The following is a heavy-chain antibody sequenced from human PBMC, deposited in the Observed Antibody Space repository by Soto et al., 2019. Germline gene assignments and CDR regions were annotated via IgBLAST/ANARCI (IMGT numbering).Heavy chain of an antibody. D-gene: IGHD3-3*01. J-gene: IGHJ4*02. CDR1: GFTFSSYW. Sequence: LSLTCAASGFTFSSYWMSWVRQAPGKGLEWVANIKQDGSEKYYVDSVKGRFTISRDNAKNSLYLQMNSLRAEDTAVYYCAREGRYDFWSGYYFDCYDYWGQGTLVTVSS. V-gene: IGHV3-7*01. CDR2: IKQDGSEK. CDR3: AREGRYDFWSGYYFDCYDY.